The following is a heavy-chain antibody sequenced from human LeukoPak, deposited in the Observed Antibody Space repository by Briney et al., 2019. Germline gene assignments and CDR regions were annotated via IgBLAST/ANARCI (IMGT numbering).Heavy chain of an antibody. CDR1: GFTFSSYW. D-gene: IGHD6-13*01. CDR3: AREISSSWMGSFDY. Sequence: GGSLRLSCAASGFTFSSYWMSWVRQAPGKGLEWVANIKQDGSEKYYVDSVKGRFTISRDNAKNSLYLQMNSLRAEDTAVYYCAREISSSWMGSFDYWGQGTLVTVSS. V-gene: IGHV3-7*01. CDR2: IKQDGSEK. J-gene: IGHJ4*02.